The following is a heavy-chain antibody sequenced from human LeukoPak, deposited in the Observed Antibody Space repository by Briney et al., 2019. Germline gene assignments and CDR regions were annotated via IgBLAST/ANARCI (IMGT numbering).Heavy chain of an antibody. CDR3: AKEPQKNDYYYGMDV. D-gene: IGHD1-1*01. J-gene: IGHJ6*02. Sequence: GGSLRLSCAASGSTSSSYGMHWVRQAPGKGLEWVAVISYDGSNKYYADSVKGRFTISRDNSKNTLYLQMNSLRAEDTAVYYCAKEPQKNDYYYGMDVWGQGTTVTVSS. CDR2: ISYDGSNK. CDR1: GSTSSSYG. V-gene: IGHV3-30*18.